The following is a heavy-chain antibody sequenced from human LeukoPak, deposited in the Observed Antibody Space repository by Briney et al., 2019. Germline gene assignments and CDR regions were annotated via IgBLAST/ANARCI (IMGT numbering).Heavy chain of an antibody. CDR2: IKQDGSEK. J-gene: IGHJ3*02. CDR1: GFTFSSYW. Sequence: GGSLRLSCAASGFTFSSYWMSWVRQAPGKGLEWVANIKQDGSEKYYVDSVKGRFTISRDNAKNSLYLQMNSLRAEDTAVYYCARGGPVPAAYGDDAFDIWGQGTMVTVSS. CDR3: ARGGPVPAAYGDDAFDI. V-gene: IGHV3-7*01. D-gene: IGHD2-2*01.